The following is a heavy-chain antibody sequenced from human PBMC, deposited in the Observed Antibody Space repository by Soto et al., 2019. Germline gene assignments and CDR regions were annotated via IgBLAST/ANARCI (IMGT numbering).Heavy chain of an antibody. D-gene: IGHD3-3*01. CDR1: GSTFDNFA. J-gene: IGHJ4*02. Sequence: QVVLLQSGAEVKEPGSSVRVSCQVSGSTFDNFAFSWVRQAPGHGPEWMGGIVVIPNTAEYPQRFQDRVTITADTSTNTRYMELGSLTVEDTAVYYCARAIKRLEFNYYFDCWGQGTLVTVSS. V-gene: IGHV1-69*06. CDR2: IVVIPNTA. CDR3: ARAIKRLEFNYYFDC.